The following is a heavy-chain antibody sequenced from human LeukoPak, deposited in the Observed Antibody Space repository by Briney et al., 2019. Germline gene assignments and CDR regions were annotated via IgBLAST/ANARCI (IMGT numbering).Heavy chain of an antibody. Sequence: GGSLRLSCAASGFIVSHKYMAWVRQAPGKGLEWLSIIYAGGNSVSADSVKGGFIISRDNSRNTVHLQMNSLRDDDTAVYYCARGQIDLLRNYFDSWGPGTLVAVSS. D-gene: IGHD3-22*01. J-gene: IGHJ4*02. CDR3: ARGQIDLLRNYFDS. V-gene: IGHV3-66*01. CDR2: IYAGGNS. CDR1: GFIVSHKY.